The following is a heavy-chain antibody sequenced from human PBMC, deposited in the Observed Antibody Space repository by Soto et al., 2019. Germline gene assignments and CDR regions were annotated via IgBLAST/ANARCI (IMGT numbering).Heavy chain of an antibody. CDR1: GGTFSSYA. J-gene: IGHJ5*02. CDR2: IIPIFGTA. Sequence: QVQLVQSGAEVKKPGSSVKVSCKASGGTFSSYAISWVRQAPGQGLEWMGGIIPIFGTANYAKKFQGSVKSTADKSTSTANMALSRQRTEDTAVYYGGGTTYYYHSSGYSLNWFDPWGQGTLVTVSS. CDR3: GGTTYYYHSSGYSLNWFDP. D-gene: IGHD3-22*01. V-gene: IGHV1-69*06.